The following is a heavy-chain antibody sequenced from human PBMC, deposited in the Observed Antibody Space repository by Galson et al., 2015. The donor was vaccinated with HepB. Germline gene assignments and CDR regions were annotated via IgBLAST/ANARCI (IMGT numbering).Heavy chain of an antibody. J-gene: IGHJ3*02. CDR2: ISSNGGST. CDR1: GFTFSSYA. CDR3: VKDLPAAIFPAAFDI. Sequence: SLRLSCAASGFTFSSYAMHWVRQAPGKGLEYVSAISSNGGSTYYADSVKGRFTISRDNSKNTLYLQMSSLRAEDTAVYYCVKDLPAAIFPAAFDIWGQGTMVTVSS. D-gene: IGHD2-2*01. V-gene: IGHV3-64D*06.